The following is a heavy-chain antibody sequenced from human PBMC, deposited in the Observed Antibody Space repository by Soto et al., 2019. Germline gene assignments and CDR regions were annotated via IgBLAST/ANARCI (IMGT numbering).Heavy chain of an antibody. CDR3: ARSLSPTYLKSCDSRDYYNCLDP. Sequence: GASVKVSCKASGYTFTGYYLHWVRQAPGQGLEWMGWINPKSGGTKYAQNFQGRVTMTRDTSISTAYMDLSRLRSDDTAVYYCARSLSPTYLKSCDSRDYYNCLDPWGQGTLVTVSS. CDR1: GYTFTGYY. D-gene: IGHD3-22*01. CDR2: INPKSGGT. J-gene: IGHJ5*02. V-gene: IGHV1-2*02.